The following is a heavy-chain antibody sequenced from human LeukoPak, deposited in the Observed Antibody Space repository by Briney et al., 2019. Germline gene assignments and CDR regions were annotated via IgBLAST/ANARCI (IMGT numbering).Heavy chain of an antibody. D-gene: IGHD1-1*01. Sequence: GGSLRLSCAASGFTFSSYGMHWVRQAPGKGLEWVAFIRYDGSNKYYADSVKGRFTISRDNSKNTLYLQMNSLRAEDTAVYYCAKVLDQLDYYYMDVWGKGTTVTVSS. V-gene: IGHV3-30*02. CDR1: GFTFSSYG. CDR2: IRYDGSNK. J-gene: IGHJ6*03. CDR3: AKVLDQLDYYYMDV.